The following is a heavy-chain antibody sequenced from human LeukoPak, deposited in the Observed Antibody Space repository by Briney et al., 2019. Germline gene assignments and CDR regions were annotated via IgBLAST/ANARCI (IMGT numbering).Heavy chain of an antibody. CDR2: IYYSGST. J-gene: IGHJ4*02. CDR1: GGSISTYY. V-gene: IGHV4-59*01. D-gene: IGHD1-26*01. Sequence: SETLSLTCTVSGGSISTYYWSWIRQPPGKGLEWLGYIYYSGSTNFNPSLKSRVTISVDTSKNQFSLKLTSVTAADTAVYYCARDSGVLGANFDYWGQGTLVTVSS. CDR3: ARDSGVLGANFDY.